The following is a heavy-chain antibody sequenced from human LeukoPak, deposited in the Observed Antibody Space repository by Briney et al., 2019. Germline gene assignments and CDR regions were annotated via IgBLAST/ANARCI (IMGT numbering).Heavy chain of an antibody. Sequence: SETLSLTCTVSGGSISSGDYYWSWIRQPPGKGLEWIGYIYYIGNTFYNPSLKSRVTISVDTSKNQFSLKLSSVTAADTAVYYCAGAQDYYDSSGSVDYWGQGTLVTVSS. CDR1: GGSISSGDYY. D-gene: IGHD3-22*01. J-gene: IGHJ4*02. CDR2: IYYIGNT. CDR3: AGAQDYYDSSGSVDY. V-gene: IGHV4-30-4*01.